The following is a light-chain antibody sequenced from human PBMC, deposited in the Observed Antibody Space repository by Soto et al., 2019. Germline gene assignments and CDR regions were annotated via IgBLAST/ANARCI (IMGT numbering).Light chain of an antibody. V-gene: IGKV1-39*01. CDR3: QQTYSTPGWM. Sequence: DIQMPQSQSSLSASVGDKLTLTCRASQSTGTFLNRYQQKPAKAHQLPLYAAYSLQSGVPSRFSASGSGTDFTVIISSLQPEDCGTYYCQQTYSTPGWMFGQGPKVDSK. CDR2: AAY. J-gene: IGKJ1*01. CDR1: QSTGTF.